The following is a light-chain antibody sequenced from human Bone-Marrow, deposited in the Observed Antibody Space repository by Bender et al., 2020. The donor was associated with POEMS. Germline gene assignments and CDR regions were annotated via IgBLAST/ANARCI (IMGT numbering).Light chain of an antibody. CDR2: DVS. Sequence: QSALTQPPSASGSLGQSVTISCTGTSSDVGSYDFVSWYQQHPGKAPKLMIYDVSNRPSGVPGRFSASKSGTSASLAISELQSEDEALYYCSAWDDSLSGWVFGGGTKLTVL. J-gene: IGLJ3*02. CDR3: SAWDDSLSGWV. V-gene: IGLV2-8*01. CDR1: SSDVGSYDF.